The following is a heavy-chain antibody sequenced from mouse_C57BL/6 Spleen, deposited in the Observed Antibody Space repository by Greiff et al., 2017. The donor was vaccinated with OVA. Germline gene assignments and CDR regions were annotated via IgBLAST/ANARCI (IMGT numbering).Heavy chain of an antibody. CDR3: TRDYGSGDYWYFDV. CDR2: ISSGGDYI. V-gene: IGHV5-9-1*02. J-gene: IGHJ1*03. D-gene: IGHD1-1*01. CDR1: GFTFSSYA. Sequence: EVQRVESGEGLVKPGGSLKLSCAASGFTFSSYAMSWVRQTPEKRLEWVAYISSGGDYIYYADTVKGRFTISRDNARNTLYLQMSSLKSEDTAMYYCTRDYGSGDYWYFDVWGTGTTVTVSS.